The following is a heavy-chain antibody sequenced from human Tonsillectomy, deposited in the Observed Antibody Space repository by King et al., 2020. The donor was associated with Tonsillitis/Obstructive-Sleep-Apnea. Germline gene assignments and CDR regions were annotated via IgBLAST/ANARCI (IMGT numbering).Heavy chain of an antibody. Sequence: VQLQQWGAGLLKPSETLSLTCAVSGGSLSDYYWSWIRQSPGKGLEWIGEISHSGRTNYNPSLKTRVAMSVDTSKKQISLKLSSVTAADTAVYYCARTGKITPIDTIRIRGTWFDPWGQGTLVTVSS. D-gene: IGHD5-12*01. CDR2: ISHSGRT. V-gene: IGHV4-34*01. J-gene: IGHJ5*02. CDR3: ARTGKITPIDTIRIRGTWFDP. CDR1: GGSLSDYY.